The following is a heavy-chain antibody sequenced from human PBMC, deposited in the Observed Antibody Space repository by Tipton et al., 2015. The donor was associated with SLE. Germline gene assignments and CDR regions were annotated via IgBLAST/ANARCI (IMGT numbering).Heavy chain of an antibody. D-gene: IGHD6-13*01. CDR3: ARALEAAAPPDC. Sequence: TLSLTCTVSGGSISSYYWSWIRQPPGKGLEWIGYIYYSGGTNYNPSLKSRVTISVDTSKNQFSLKLSSVTAADTAVYYCARALEAAAPPDCWGQGTLVTVSS. J-gene: IGHJ4*02. V-gene: IGHV4-59*01. CDR2: IYYSGGT. CDR1: GGSISSYY.